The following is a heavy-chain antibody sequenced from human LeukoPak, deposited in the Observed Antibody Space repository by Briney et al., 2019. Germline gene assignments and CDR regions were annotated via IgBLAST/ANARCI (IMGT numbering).Heavy chain of an antibody. CDR3: AKVYRYFDAAFDY. CDR1: GFTFSSYG. CDR2: ISGSGGST. J-gene: IGHJ4*02. V-gene: IGHV3-23*01. D-gene: IGHD3-9*01. Sequence: GGSLRLSCAASGFTFSSYGMSWVRQAPGKGLEWVSAISGSGGSTYYADSVKGRFTISRDNSKNTLYLQMNSLRAEDTAVYYCAKVYRYFDAAFDYWGQGTLVTVSS.